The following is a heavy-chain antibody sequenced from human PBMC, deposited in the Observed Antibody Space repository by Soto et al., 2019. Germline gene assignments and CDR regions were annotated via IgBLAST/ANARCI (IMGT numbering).Heavy chain of an antibody. CDR3: ARDRGDSSGYYYSSPYDFDY. Sequence: PGGSLRLSCAASGYTLEDSGMGWVRQAPGKGLECVSGINWNGGSTGYADSVKGRFTISRDNAKNSLYLQMNSLRAEDTALYYCARDRGDSSGYYYSSPYDFDYWGQGTMVTVSS. D-gene: IGHD3-22*01. CDR1: GYTLEDSG. J-gene: IGHJ4*02. V-gene: IGHV3-20*04. CDR2: INWNGGST.